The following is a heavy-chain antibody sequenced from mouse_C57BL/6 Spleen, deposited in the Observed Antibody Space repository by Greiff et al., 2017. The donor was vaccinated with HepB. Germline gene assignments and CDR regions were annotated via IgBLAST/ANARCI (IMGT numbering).Heavy chain of an antibody. J-gene: IGHJ1*03. CDR1: GYTFTSYW. V-gene: IGHV1-72*01. CDR2: IDPNSGGT. CDR3: ARIVVATDWYFDV. Sequence: QVQLKQPGAELVKPGASVKLSCKASGYTFTSYWMHWVKQRPGRGLEWIGRIDPNSGGTKYNEKFKSKATLTVDKPSSTAYMQLSSLTSEDSAVYYCARIVVATDWYFDVWGTGTTVTVSS. D-gene: IGHD1-1*01.